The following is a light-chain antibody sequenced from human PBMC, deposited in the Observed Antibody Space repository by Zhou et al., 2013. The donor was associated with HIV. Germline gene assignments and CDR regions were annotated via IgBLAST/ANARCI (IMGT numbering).Light chain of an antibody. V-gene: IGKV3-20*01. J-gene: IGKJ1*01. CDR1: QSVSSY. Sequence: IVLTQSPATLSLSPGERATLSCRASQSVSSYLAWYQQKPGQAPRLLIYDASDRAADTPARFSGSGSGTDFTLSISRLEPEDFAVYYCQQYGRSPKTFGQGTKVEIK. CDR2: DAS. CDR3: QQYGRSPKT.